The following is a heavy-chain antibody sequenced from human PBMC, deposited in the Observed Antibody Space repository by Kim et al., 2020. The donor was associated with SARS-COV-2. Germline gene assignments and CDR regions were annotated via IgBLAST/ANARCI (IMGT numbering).Heavy chain of an antibody. Sequence: GGSLRLSCAASGFTFSSYPMHWSRQVPGKGLEGVEFISNYGSNNYYFDSVKGGFTISRENSKNTLYLQLNSLRAEERAGYYFARHRGVVTPFGNYSSGM. CDR1: GFTFSSYP. CDR3: ARHRGVVTPFGNYSSGM. D-gene: IGHD2-21*02. CDR2: ISNYGSNN. V-gene: IGHV3-30*04. J-gene: IGHJ6*01.